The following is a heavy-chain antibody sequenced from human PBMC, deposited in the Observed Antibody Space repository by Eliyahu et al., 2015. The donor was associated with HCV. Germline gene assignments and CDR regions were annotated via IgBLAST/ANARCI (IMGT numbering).Heavy chain of an antibody. Sequence: QVQLVQSGAEVKKPGSSVKVSCKASGGTFSSYAIXWVRQAPGQGLEWMGGIIPIFNTANYTQKFQGRVTITADDSTSTAYMELSSLRSEDTAVYYCARAAVRYSSSSFGSYYYSAMDVWGQGTTVTVSS. V-gene: IGHV1-69*01. CDR3: ARAAVRYSSSSFGSYYYSAMDV. CDR1: GGTFSSYA. J-gene: IGHJ6*02. D-gene: IGHD6-6*01. CDR2: IIPIFNTA.